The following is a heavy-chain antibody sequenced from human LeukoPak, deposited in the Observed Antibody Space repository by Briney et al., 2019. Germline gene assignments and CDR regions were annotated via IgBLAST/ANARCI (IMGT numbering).Heavy chain of an antibody. Sequence: GGSLRLSCAASGFTFDDYGMSWVRQAPGKGLEWVSGINWNGGSTGYADSVKGRFTIFRDNAKNSLYLQMNSLRAEDTALYYCARGLLRSGSYLGCFDYRGQGTLVTVSS. D-gene: IGHD1-26*01. CDR2: INWNGGST. CDR3: ARGLLRSGSYLGCFDY. CDR1: GFTFDDYG. V-gene: IGHV3-20*04. J-gene: IGHJ4*02.